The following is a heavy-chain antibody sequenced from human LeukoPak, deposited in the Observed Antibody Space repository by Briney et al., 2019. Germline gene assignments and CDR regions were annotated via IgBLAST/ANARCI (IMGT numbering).Heavy chain of an antibody. D-gene: IGHD3-16*02. Sequence: ASVKVSCKASGYTFTSYDINWVRQATGQGLEWMGWMNPNSGNTGYAQKFQGRVTMTRNTSISTAYMELSSLRSEDTAVYYCARVAADDYVWGSYRNGWFDPWGQGTLVTVSS. J-gene: IGHJ5*02. CDR2: MNPNSGNT. CDR1: GYTFTSYD. CDR3: ARVAADDYVWGSYRNGWFDP. V-gene: IGHV1-8*01.